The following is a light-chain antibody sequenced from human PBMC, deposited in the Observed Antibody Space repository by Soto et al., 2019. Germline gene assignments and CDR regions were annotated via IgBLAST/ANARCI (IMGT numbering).Light chain of an antibody. CDR3: ETWDSNTRV. J-gene: IGLJ2*01. V-gene: IGLV4-60*02. CDR1: SGHSSYI. Sequence: QLLLTQSSSASADLGCSGKRTCTLSSGHSSYIIAWPQQQPGKAPRYLMKLEGSGSYNKGSGVPDRFSGSSSGADRYLTISTLQFEDEADYYCETWDSNTRVFGGGTKVTVL. CDR2: LEGSGSY.